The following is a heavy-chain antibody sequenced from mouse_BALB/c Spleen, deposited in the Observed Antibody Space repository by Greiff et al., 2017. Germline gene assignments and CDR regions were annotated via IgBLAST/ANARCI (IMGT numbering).Heavy chain of an antibody. CDR2: IDPYNGGT. J-gene: IGHJ2*01. CDR1: GYAFTSYN. CDR3: ARCGYYYGSSLFPYYFDY. Sequence: VQLQQSGPELVKPGASVKVSCKASGYAFTSYNMYWVKQSHGKSLEWIGFIDPYNGGTSYNQKFKGKATLTVDKSSSTAYMHLNSLTSEDSAVYYCARCGYYYGSSLFPYYFDYWGQGTTLTVSS. V-gene: IGHV1S135*01. D-gene: IGHD1-1*01.